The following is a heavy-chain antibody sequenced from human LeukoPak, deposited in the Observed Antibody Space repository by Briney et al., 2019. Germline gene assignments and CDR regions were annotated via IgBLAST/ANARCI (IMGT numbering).Heavy chain of an antibody. V-gene: IGHV3-23*01. J-gene: IGHJ4*02. CDR2: ISGSGGTS. CDR3: AKDVRPYDRTTIDY. Sequence: GESLKISCAASGFTFSIYAMSWVRQAPGKGLEWVSGISGSGGTSYYADSVKGRFTISRDNSKNTVYLQVNSLRAEDTALYYCAKDVRPYDRTTIDYWGQGTLVTVSS. CDR1: GFTFSIYA. D-gene: IGHD3-22*01.